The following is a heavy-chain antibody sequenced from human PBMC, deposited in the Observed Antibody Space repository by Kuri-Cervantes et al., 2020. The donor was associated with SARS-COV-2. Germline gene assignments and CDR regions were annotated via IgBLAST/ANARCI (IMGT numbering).Heavy chain of an antibody. Sequence: GEALKTYCAASGFTVSSNYMSWVRQAPGKALEWVSSISGSGSYIYYADSVKGRFTISRDNSKNTLYLQMNSLRAEDTAVYYCARDFMLRGVNPFDYWGQGTLVTVSS. J-gene: IGHJ4*02. CDR1: GFTVSSNY. CDR2: ISGSGSYI. CDR3: ARDFMLRGVNPFDY. V-gene: IGHV3-21*01. D-gene: IGHD3-10*01.